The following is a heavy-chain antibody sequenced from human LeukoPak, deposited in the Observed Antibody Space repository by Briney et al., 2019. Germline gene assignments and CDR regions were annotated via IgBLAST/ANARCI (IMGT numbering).Heavy chain of an antibody. V-gene: IGHV4-59*01. J-gene: IGHJ4*02. D-gene: IGHD6-19*01. Sequence: SETLSLTCTVSGGSISSYYRSWIRQPPGKGLEWIGYFHYSGTTNSNPSLKSRVSISIDTSKNQLSLKLTSVTAADTAMYYCASGGWQWLIDWGQGTLVTVSS. CDR2: FHYSGTT. CDR3: ASGGWQWLID. CDR1: GGSISSYY.